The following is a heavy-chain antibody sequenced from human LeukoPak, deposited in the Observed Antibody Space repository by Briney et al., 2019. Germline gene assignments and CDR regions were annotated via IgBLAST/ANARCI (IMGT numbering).Heavy chain of an antibody. CDR3: ARASMRRRDGYNRHYEIDH. D-gene: IGHD5-24*01. CDR2: INHSGST. V-gene: IGHV4-39*07. J-gene: IGHJ1*01. Sequence: SETLSLTCTVSGGSISSSSYYWGWIRQPPGKGLEWIGEINHSGSTNYNPSLKSRVFISADTSQNQFSLRLSSVTAADTAVYYCARASMRRRDGYNRHYEIDHWGQGTLVTVSS. CDR1: GGSISSSSYY.